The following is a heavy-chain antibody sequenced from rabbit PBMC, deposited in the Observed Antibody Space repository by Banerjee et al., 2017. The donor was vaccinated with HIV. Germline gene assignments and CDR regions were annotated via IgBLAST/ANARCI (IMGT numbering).Heavy chain of an antibody. J-gene: IGHJ4*01. CDR2: IYTGSSGST. V-gene: IGHV1S40*01. D-gene: IGHD6-1*01. CDR1: GFSFSYSYY. CDR3: ARYAGYAGYGYALNL. Sequence: QSLEESGGDLVKPGASLTLTCTASGFSFSYSYYMCWVRQAPGKGLEWIGCIYTGSSGSTYYASWAKGRFTISKTSSTTVTLQMTSLTAADTATYFCARYAGYAGYGYALNLWGPGTLVTVS.